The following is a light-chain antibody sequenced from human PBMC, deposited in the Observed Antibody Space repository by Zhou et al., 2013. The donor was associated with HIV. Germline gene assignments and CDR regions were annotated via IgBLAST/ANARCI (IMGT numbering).Light chain of an antibody. J-gene: IGKJ4*01. CDR1: QSLLHSNGYNY. CDR2: LGS. CDR3: MQALQTPT. Sequence: DIVMTQSPLSLPVTPGEPASISCRSSQSLLHSNGYNYLDWYLQKPGQSPQLLIYLGSNRASGVPDRFSGSGSGTDFTLKISRVEAEDVGVYYCMQALQTPTFGGGTEGGGSN. V-gene: IGKV2-28*01.